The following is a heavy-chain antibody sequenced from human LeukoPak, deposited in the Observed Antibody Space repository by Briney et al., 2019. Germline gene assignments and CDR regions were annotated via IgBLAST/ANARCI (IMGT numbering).Heavy chain of an antibody. CDR1: GYSFTSYW. CDR3: ARRSYGGKDFDY. CDR2: IYPGDSDT. Sequence: GESLKISCKGSGYSFTSYWINWVRQMPGKGLEWMGIIYPGDSDTKYSPSFQGQVTISVGKSINTAYLQWSSLKASDTAMYYCARRSYGGKDFDYWGQGTLVTVSS. D-gene: IGHD4-23*01. J-gene: IGHJ4*02. V-gene: IGHV5-51*01.